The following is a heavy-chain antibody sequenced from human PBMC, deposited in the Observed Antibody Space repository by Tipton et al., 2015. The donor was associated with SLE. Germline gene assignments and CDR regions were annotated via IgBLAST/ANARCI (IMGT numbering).Heavy chain of an antibody. CDR3: ARERGDGYDYVAFDI. V-gene: IGHV4-61*09. CDR2: IYNSGST. J-gene: IGHJ3*02. Sequence: TLSLTCAVSGDSISSGSHYWTWSRQPAGKGLEWIGHIYNSGSTNYNPSLKSRVAISEDTSKNQFSLKLTSVTAADTAVYYCARERGDGYDYVAFDIWGQETMVTVSS. D-gene: IGHD5-24*01. CDR1: GDSISSGSHY.